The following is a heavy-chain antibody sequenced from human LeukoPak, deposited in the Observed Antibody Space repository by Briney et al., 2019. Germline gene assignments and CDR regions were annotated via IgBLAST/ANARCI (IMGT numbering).Heavy chain of an antibody. D-gene: IGHD3-16*02. V-gene: IGHV4-39*01. Sequence: SETLSLTCTVSGGSISSSSYYWGWIRQPPGKGLEWIGSIYYSGSTYYNPSLKSRVTISVDTSKNQFSLKLSSVTAADTAVYYCARLPVWGVIGFVDYWGQGTLVTVPS. J-gene: IGHJ4*02. CDR1: GGSISSSSYY. CDR3: ARLPVWGVIGFVDY. CDR2: IYYSGST.